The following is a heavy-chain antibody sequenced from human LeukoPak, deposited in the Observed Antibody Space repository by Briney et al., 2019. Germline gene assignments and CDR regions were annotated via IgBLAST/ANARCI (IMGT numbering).Heavy chain of an antibody. CDR2: ISAYNGNT. CDR1: GYTFTSYG. D-gene: IGHD6-19*01. CDR3: VRDLGQWLVQGIFFDY. J-gene: IGHJ4*02. Sequence: GASVKVSCKASGYTFTSYGISWVRQAPGQGLEWMAWISAYNGNTSYAQKLQGRVTMTQDTSTSTAYMELRSLRSDDTAVYYCVRDLGQWLVQGIFFDYWGQGTLVTVSS. V-gene: IGHV1-18*01.